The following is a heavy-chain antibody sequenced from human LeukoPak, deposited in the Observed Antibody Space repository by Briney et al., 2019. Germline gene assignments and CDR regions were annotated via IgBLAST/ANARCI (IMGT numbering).Heavy chain of an antibody. D-gene: IGHD1-26*01. Sequence: PGGSLRLSCAASGFTFDDYGMSWVRQAPGKGLEWVSGINWNGGSTGYADSVKGRFTISRDNAKNSLYLQMNSLRAEDTALYYCAREGHQAYSGSXXPLVYWXXGTLVTVS. CDR2: INWNGGST. CDR1: GFTFDDYG. J-gene: IGHJ4*01. CDR3: AREGHQAYSGSXXPLVY. V-gene: IGHV3-20*04.